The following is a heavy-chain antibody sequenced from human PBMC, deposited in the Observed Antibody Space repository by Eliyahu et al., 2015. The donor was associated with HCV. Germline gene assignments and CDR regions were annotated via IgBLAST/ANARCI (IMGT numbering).Heavy chain of an antibody. CDR2: IYYXGST. V-gene: IGHV4-39*01. Sequence: QLQLQESGPGLVKPSETLSLTCTVSGGSISSSSYYWGWIRQPPGKGLXWIGSIYYXGSTYYNPSLKSRVTISVDTSKNQFSLKLSSVTAADTAVCYCARHRDYVWGHGAFDIWGQGTMVTVSS. J-gene: IGHJ3*02. CDR3: ARHRDYVWGHGAFDI. D-gene: IGHD3-16*01. CDR1: GGSISSSSYY.